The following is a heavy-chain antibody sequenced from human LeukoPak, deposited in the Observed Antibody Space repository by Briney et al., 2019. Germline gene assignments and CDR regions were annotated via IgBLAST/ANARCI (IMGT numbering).Heavy chain of an antibody. CDR1: GFTFSTYW. J-gene: IGHJ6*03. V-gene: IGHV3-74*01. CDR2: LNSDGSIT. CDR3: AKDTVKVTTIRRVPHYMDV. Sequence: PGGSLRLSCAASGFTFSTYWMHWVRQAPGKGLVWVSGLNSDGSITVYVDSVKGRFTISRDNSKNTLYLQMNSLRAEDTAVYYCAKDTVKVTTIRRVPHYMDVWGKGTTVTISS. D-gene: IGHD5-12*01.